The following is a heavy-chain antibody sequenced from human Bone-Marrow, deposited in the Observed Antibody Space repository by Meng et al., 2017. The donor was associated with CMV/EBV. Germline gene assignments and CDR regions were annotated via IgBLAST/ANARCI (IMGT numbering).Heavy chain of an antibody. J-gene: IGHJ3*02. CDR3: ARGDSSAYYTGPYAFDI. Sequence: ASVKVSCKASGYTFTSYGISWVRQAPGQGLEWMGWISAYNGNTNFAQNLQGRVTMTADTSTSTAYMELRSLRSDDTAVYYCARGDSSAYYTGPYAFDIWGPGKMVNVSS. CDR2: ISAYNGNT. D-gene: IGHD3-22*01. CDR1: GYTFTSYG. V-gene: IGHV1-18*01.